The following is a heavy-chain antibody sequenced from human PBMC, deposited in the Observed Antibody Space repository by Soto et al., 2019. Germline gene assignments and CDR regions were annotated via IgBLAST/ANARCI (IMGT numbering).Heavy chain of an antibody. CDR1: GGTFSSYA. J-gene: IGHJ6*02. Sequence: QVQLVQSGAEVKKPGSSVKVSCKASGGTFSSYAISWVRQAPGQGLEWMGGIIPIFGTANYAQKFQGRVTSTADDSTSTVYMELSSLRSEDTAVYYCARADESSGYYYYYYGMDVWGQGTTVTVSS. CDR3: ARADESSGYYYYYYGMDV. CDR2: IIPIFGTA. D-gene: IGHD3-22*01. V-gene: IGHV1-69*01.